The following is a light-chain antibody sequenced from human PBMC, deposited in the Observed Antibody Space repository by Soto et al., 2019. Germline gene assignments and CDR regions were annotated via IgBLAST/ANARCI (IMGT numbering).Light chain of an antibody. V-gene: IGKV1D-12*01. J-gene: IGKJ5*01. CDR3: QQTDTSVSIT. CDR2: GAS. Sequence: DIQMTQSPSSVSASVGDTVTITCRASQGISTWLAWYQQKPGRAPKLLIFGASNLQSGVPSRFSGSGSGTEFTLTISNLQPEDFATYYCQQTDTSVSITFGQGTRLEIK. CDR1: QGISTW.